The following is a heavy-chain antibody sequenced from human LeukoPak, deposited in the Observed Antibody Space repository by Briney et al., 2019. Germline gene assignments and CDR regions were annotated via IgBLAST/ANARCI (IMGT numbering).Heavy chain of an antibody. CDR1: GFTFSSYW. D-gene: IGHD3-10*01. Sequence: GGSLRLSCAASGFTFSSYWMSWVRQAPGKGLEWVANIKQDGSEKYYVDSVKGRFTISRDNAKNSLYLQMNSLRAEDTAVYYCARASQLMVRGVYFDYWGQGTLVTVSS. CDR2: IKQDGSEK. J-gene: IGHJ4*02. V-gene: IGHV3-7*01. CDR3: ARASQLMVRGVYFDY.